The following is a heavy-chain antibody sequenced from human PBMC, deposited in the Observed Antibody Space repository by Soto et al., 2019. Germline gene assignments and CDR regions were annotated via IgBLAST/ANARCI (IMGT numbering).Heavy chain of an antibody. Sequence: GGSLRLSCTASGFTFGDYAMSWFRQAPGKGLEWVGFIRSKAYGGTTEYAASVKGRFTISRDDSKSIAYLQMNSLKTEDTAVYYCTRDSQTSDSLLLWFGELLVRPYFDYWGQGTLVTVSS. V-gene: IGHV3-49*03. J-gene: IGHJ4*02. CDR2: IRSKAYGGTT. D-gene: IGHD3-10*01. CDR3: TRDSQTSDSLLLWFGELLVRPYFDY. CDR1: GFTFGDYA.